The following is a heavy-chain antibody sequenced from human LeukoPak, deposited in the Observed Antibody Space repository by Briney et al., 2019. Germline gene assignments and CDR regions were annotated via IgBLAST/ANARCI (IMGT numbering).Heavy chain of an antibody. D-gene: IGHD4-11*01. J-gene: IGHJ4*02. CDR3: AKDPFSNPVGYFDY. CDR2: ISSASSSI. CDR1: GFTFSSYS. V-gene: IGHV3-48*04. Sequence: GGSLRLSCAASGFTFSSYSMNWVRQAPGKGLEWVSYISSASSSIYYADSVKGRFTISRDNAKNSLYLQMKSLRAEDMALYYCAKDPFSNPVGYFDYWGQGTLVTVSS.